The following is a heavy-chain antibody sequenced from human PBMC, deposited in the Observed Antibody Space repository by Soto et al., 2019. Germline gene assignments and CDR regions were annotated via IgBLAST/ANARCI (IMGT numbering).Heavy chain of an antibody. CDR2: IYPGDSDT. Sequence: PGESLKISCRGSGYSFTSYWIGWVRQMPGKGLEWMGIIYPGDSDTRYSPSFQGQVTISADKSISTAYLQWSSLKASDTAMYYCARPYDSSGYYHPGAFDIWGQGTMVTVSS. D-gene: IGHD3-22*01. J-gene: IGHJ3*02. CDR3: ARPYDSSGYYHPGAFDI. V-gene: IGHV5-51*01. CDR1: GYSFTSYW.